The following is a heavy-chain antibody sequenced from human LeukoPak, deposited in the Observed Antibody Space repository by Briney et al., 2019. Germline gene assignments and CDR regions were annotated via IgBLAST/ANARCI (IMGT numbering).Heavy chain of an antibody. Sequence: GGSLRLSCAASGFTFSSYSMNWVRQAPGKGLEWVSSISSSSSYIYYADSVKGRFTISRDNAKNSLYLQMNSLRAEDTAVYYCAGGRLGLDWFDPWGQGTLVTVSS. CDR1: GFTFSSYS. V-gene: IGHV3-21*01. CDR3: AGGRLGLDWFDP. J-gene: IGHJ5*02. CDR2: ISSSSSYI. D-gene: IGHD3-16*01.